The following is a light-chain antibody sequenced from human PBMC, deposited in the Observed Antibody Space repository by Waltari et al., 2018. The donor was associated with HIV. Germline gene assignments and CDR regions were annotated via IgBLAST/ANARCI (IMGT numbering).Light chain of an antibody. CDR2: AAS. J-gene: IGKJ4*01. CDR1: QCIGSH. CDR3: QQLDSYPQIT. Sequence: QLTQSPSSLSVSVGARVTITCRTSQCIGSHLAWYQQKPGKAPKLLIYAASTLQSGVPSRFSGSGSGTEFTLTIDSLQPEDFATYYCQQLDSYPQITFGEGTKVEVK. V-gene: IGKV1-9*01.